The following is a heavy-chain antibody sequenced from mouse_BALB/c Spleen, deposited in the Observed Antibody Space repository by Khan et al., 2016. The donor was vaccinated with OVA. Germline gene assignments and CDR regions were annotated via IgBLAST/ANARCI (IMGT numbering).Heavy chain of an antibody. CDR1: GFTFSSFA. CDR2: ISTGGHYT. CDR3: ARSVGDYYAMDY. Sequence: EVELVESGGGVVKPGGSLKLSCSASGFTFSSFAMSWVRQTPEKRLEWVATISTGGHYTFYPDSVKGRFTISRDNARNTLYLQMSSLRSEDTAMXYCARSVGDYYAMDYWGQGTSVTVSS. V-gene: IGHV5-9-3*01. D-gene: IGHD2-13*01. J-gene: IGHJ4*01.